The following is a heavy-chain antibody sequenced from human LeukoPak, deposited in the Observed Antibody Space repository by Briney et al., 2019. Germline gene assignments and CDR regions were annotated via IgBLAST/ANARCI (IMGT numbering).Heavy chain of an antibody. CDR1: GFTFSSYA. D-gene: IGHD3-9*01. Sequence: PGGSLRLSCAASGFTFSSYAMSWVRQAPGKGLEWVSAISGSGGSTYYADSVKGRFTISRDNSKNTLYLQMNSLRAEDTAVYYCAKGMGYFDWLDPNYYGMDVWGKGTTVTVSS. CDR3: AKGMGYFDWLDPNYYGMDV. V-gene: IGHV3-23*01. J-gene: IGHJ6*04. CDR2: ISGSGGST.